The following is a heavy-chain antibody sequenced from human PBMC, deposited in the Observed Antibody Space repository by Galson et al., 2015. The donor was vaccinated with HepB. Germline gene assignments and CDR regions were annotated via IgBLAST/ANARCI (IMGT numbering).Heavy chain of an antibody. V-gene: IGHV3-21*01. CDR1: GFTFSSYS. Sequence: SLRLSCAASGFTFSSYSMNWVRQAPGKGLEWVSSISSSSSYIYYADSVKGRFTISRDNAKNSLYLQMNSLRAEDTAVYYCARDRETNSFGRDFDYWGQGTLVTVSS. J-gene: IGHJ4*02. D-gene: IGHD4-23*01. CDR2: ISSSSSYI. CDR3: ARDRETNSFGRDFDY.